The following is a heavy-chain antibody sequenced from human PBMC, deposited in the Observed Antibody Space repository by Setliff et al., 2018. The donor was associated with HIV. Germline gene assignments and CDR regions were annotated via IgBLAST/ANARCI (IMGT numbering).Heavy chain of an antibody. CDR2: IIPIFGTA. D-gene: IGHD6-19*01. V-gene: IGHV1-69*13. CDR1: GGAFSSYA. CDR3: ARLGAGGSGWYSGWFDP. J-gene: IGHJ5*02. Sequence: SVKVSCKASGGAFSSYAISWVRQAPGQGLEWMGGIIPIFGTANYAQKFQGRVTITADESTSTAYMELSSLRSEDTAVYYCARLGAGGSGWYSGWFDPWGQGTLVTVSS.